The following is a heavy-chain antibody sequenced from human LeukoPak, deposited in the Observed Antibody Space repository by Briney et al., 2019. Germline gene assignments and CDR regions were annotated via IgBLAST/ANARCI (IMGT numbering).Heavy chain of an antibody. D-gene: IGHD3-22*01. Sequence: PSETLSLTCAVSRYSISSGYYWGWIRQPPGKGLEWIGSIHHSGRTYYNPSLKSRVTISVDTSKTQFSLKLSSVTAADTAVYYCARHLTTQLEIFGVWGQGTLVTVSS. CDR2: IHHSGRT. V-gene: IGHV4-38-2*01. J-gene: IGHJ3*01. CDR1: RYSISSGYY. CDR3: ARHLTTQLEIFGV.